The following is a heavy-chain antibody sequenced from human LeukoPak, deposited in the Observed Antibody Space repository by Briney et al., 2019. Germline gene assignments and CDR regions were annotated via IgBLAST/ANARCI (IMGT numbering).Heavy chain of an antibody. CDR2: ISWNSGSI. D-gene: IGHD6-19*01. J-gene: IGHJ5*02. V-gene: IGHV3-9*01. CDR1: GFTFSTSA. CDR3: AKAPYSSGRYNWFDP. Sequence: GGSLRLSCAASGFTFSTSAMNWVRQAPGKGLEWVSGISWNSGSIDYADSVKGRFTISRDNAKNSLYLQMNSLRAEDTALYYCAKAPYSSGRYNWFDPWGQGTLVTVSS.